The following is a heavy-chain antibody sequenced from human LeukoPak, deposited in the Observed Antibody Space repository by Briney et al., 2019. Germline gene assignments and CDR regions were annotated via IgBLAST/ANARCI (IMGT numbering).Heavy chain of an antibody. D-gene: IGHD5-12*01. J-gene: IGHJ4*02. Sequence: GGSLRLSCAASGFTFSSYAMNWVRQAPGKGLEWVSYISTSGDDIKYVDSVKGRFTISRDNAKNSLYLQMNSLRVEDTAVYYCARTWGSSGYDLNYWGQGTLVTVSS. CDR2: ISTSGDDI. CDR1: GFTFSSYA. V-gene: IGHV3-21*05. CDR3: ARTWGSSGYDLNY.